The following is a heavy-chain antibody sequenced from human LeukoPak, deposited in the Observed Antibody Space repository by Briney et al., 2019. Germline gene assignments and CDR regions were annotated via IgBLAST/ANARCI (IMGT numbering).Heavy chain of an antibody. CDR2: IDISGNTI. V-gene: IGHV3-48*04. CDR1: GFTFSSHS. CDR3: ADNLSL. D-gene: IGHD1-1*01. J-gene: IGHJ4*02. Sequence: GGSLRLSCAASGFTFSSHSMNWVRQAPGRGLEWISYIDISGNTIYYADSVKGRFTISRDNAKKSLYLQMNSLRAEDTAVYYCADNLSLWGQGTLVTVSS.